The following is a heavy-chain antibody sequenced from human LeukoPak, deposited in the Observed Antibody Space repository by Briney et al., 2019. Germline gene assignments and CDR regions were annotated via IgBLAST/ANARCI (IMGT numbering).Heavy chain of an antibody. CDR3: ARGLWFGELSDPPDY. V-gene: IGHV4-61*02. D-gene: IGHD3-10*01. J-gene: IGHJ4*02. CDR2: IYTSGST. Sequence: SQTLSLTCTVSGGSISSGSYDLSWIRQPAGTGLEWIGRIYTSGSTNYNPSLKSRVTISVDTSKNQFSLKLSSVTAADTAVYYCARGLWFGELSDPPDYWGQGTLVTVSS. CDR1: GGSISSGSYD.